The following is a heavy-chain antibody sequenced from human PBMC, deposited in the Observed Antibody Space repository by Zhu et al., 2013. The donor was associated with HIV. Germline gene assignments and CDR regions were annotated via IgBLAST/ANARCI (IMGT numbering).Heavy chain of an antibody. D-gene: IGHD2-21*02. CDR1: GYTFTHYA. CDR2: IVPVSGST. V-gene: IGHV1-69*06. Sequence: QVQLVQSGAEVKKPGSSVKVSCTASGYTFTHYAISWVRQVPGQGLEWMGGIVPVSGSTKFAQKFQDRVTIVADISTTTASMDLNTLTSEDTAMYYCARGFWRGDDWYFDLWGRGTLVTVSS. CDR3: ARGFWRGDDWYFDL. J-gene: IGHJ2*01.